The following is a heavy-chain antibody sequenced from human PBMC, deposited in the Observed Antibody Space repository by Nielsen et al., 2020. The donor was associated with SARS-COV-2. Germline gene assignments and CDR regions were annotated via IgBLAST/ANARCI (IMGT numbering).Heavy chain of an antibody. D-gene: IGHD5-24*01. CDR3: VRIDMATISVDY. J-gene: IGHJ4*02. Sequence: SQTLSLTCAVYGGSFSGYYWSWIRQPPGKGLEWIGYIFYRGSTNYNPSLKSRVTISVDTSRNQFSLKVKSVTAADTAVYYCVRIDMATISVDYWGRGTLVTVSS. V-gene: IGHV4-59*01. CDR2: IFYRGST. CDR1: GGSFSGYY.